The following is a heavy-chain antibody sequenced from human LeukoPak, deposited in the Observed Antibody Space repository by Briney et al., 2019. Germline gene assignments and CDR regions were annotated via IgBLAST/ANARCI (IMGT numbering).Heavy chain of an antibody. CDR3: ARQDTSWSGYYTGYCYYYMDV. D-gene: IGHD3-3*01. CDR2: IYYSGST. Sequence: SETLSLTCTVSGGSISSSSYYWGWIRQPPGKGLEWIGSIYYSGSTYYNPSLKSRVTISVDTSKNQFSLKLSSVTAADTAVYYCARQDTSWSGYYTGYCYYYMDVWGKGTTVTVSS. J-gene: IGHJ6*03. V-gene: IGHV4-39*01. CDR1: GGSISSSSYY.